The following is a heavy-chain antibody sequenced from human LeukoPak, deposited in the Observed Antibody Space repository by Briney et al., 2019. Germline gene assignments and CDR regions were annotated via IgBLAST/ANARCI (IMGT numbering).Heavy chain of an antibody. CDR3: ARGNNSGWYVY. D-gene: IGHD6-19*01. CDR2: INPNSGGT. CDR1: GYTFTGYY. V-gene: IGHV1-2*06. J-gene: IGHJ4*02. Sequence: GASVTVSCKASGYTFTGYYMHWVRQAPGQGLEWMGRINPNSGGTNYAQKFQGRVTMARDTSISTAYMELSRLRSDDTAVYYCARGNNSGWYVYWGQGTLVTVSS.